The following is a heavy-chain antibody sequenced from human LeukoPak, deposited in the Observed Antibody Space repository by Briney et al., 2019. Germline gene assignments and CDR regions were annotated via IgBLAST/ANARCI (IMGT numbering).Heavy chain of an antibody. J-gene: IGHJ5*01. V-gene: IGHV1-2*02. CDR3: ARDIAPSGAWWLDS. D-gene: IGHD6-13*01. Sequence: GASVKVSCKTSGYTFTDYSIHWVRQAPGQRLEWMGWISSDKGETNYAQRFRGRVTMTRDTSISTAYMEVNRLTSDDTAFYYCARDIAPSGAWWLDSWGQGTLITVSS. CDR2: ISSDKGET. CDR1: GYTFTDYS.